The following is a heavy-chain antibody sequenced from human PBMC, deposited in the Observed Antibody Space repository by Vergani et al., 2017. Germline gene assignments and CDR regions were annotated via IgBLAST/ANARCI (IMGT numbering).Heavy chain of an antibody. Sequence: QVRLVESGGGVVQPGRSLRLSCAASGFSFTSYGMHWVRQPPGKGLEWVATISFDGNKKDYTEAVRGRFTISRDNSKSTLFLQMNSLRAEDTAVYYCARVVTAAGFYYYMDVWGKGP. D-gene: IGHD4-23*01. CDR1: GFSFTSYG. CDR2: ISFDGNKK. CDR3: ARVVTAAGFYYYMDV. J-gene: IGHJ6*03. V-gene: IGHV3-30*03.